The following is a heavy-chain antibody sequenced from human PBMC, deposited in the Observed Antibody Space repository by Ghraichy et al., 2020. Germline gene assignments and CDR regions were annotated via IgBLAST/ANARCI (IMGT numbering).Heavy chain of an antibody. CDR3: ARSQNLNGGYCTNGVCCQGFDY. CDR1: GFTFDDYG. CDR2: INWNGGST. D-gene: IGHD2-8*01. J-gene: IGHJ4*02. Sequence: GGSLRLSCAASGFTFDDYGMSWVRQAPGKGLEWVSGINWNGGSTGYADSVKGRFTISRDNAKNSLYLQMNSLRAEDTALYYCARSQNLNGGYCTNGVCCQGFDYWGQGTLVTVSS. V-gene: IGHV3-20*04.